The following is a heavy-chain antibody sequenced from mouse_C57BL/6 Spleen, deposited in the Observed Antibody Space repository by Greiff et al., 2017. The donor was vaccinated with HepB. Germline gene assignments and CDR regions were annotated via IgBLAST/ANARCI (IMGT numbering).Heavy chain of an antibody. CDR2: IYPGSGST. D-gene: IGHD4-1*01. CDR1: GYAFSSYW. V-gene: IGHV1-80*01. CDR3: ARPGRGYFDY. Sequence: QVQLKESGAEPVKPGASVKISCKASGYAFSSYWMNWVKQRPGKGLEWIGQIYPGSGSTNYNEKFKSKATLTVDTSSSTAYMQLSSLTSEDSAVYYCARPGRGYFDYWGQGTTLTVSS. J-gene: IGHJ2*01.